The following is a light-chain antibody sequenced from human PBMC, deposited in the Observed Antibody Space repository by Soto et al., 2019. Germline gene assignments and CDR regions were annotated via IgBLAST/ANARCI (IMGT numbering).Light chain of an antibody. Sequence: DVVMTQSPLSLTVTLGQPASISCKSSQSLVYTDGNTYLNWFHQRPGQSPRRLIYKVSTRDSGVPNRFSGGGSGTDFTLKIDRVEAEDVGVYYCRQGTHWPPTIGGETTVEIK. CDR2: KVS. CDR3: RQGTHWPPT. CDR1: QSLVYTDGNTY. J-gene: IGKJ4*01. V-gene: IGKV2-30*01.